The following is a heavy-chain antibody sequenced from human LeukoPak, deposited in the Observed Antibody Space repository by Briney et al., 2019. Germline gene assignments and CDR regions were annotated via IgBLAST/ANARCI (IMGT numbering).Heavy chain of an antibody. V-gene: IGHV1-18*01. CDR1: GYTFTSYG. CDR3: ARGGRTNYYGSGSPSRDWYFDL. D-gene: IGHD3-10*01. J-gene: IGHJ2*01. Sequence: ASVNVSCKASGYTFTSYGISWVRQAPGQGLEWMGWISAYNGNTNYAQKLQGRVTMTTDTSTSTAYMELRSLRSDDTAVYYCARGGRTNYYGSGSPSRDWYFDLWGRGTLVTVSS. CDR2: ISAYNGNT.